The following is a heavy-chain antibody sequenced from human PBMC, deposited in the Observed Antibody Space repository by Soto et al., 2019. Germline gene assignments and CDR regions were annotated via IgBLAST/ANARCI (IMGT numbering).Heavy chain of an antibody. J-gene: IGHJ6*02. V-gene: IGHV4-31*03. CDR1: GGSISSGGYY. D-gene: IGHD5-18*01. Sequence: TSETLSLTCTVSGGSISSGGYYLSWIRQHPGKGLEGIGYIYYSGSTYYNPSLKSRVTISVDTSKNQSSLKLSSVTAADTAVYYCARDGAIQLSSVPHPRGENFEPNYYYYGMDVWGQGTTVTVSS. CDR3: ARDGAIQLSSVPHPRGENFEPNYYYYGMDV. CDR2: IYYSGST.